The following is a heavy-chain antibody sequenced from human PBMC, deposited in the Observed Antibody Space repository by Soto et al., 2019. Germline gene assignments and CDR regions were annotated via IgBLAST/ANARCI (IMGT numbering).Heavy chain of an antibody. CDR2: ISGSGGST. CDR3: ARLPYYDFWSGYAYYFDY. V-gene: IGHV3-23*01. CDR1: GFTFSSYA. J-gene: IGHJ4*02. D-gene: IGHD3-3*01. Sequence: GGSLRLSCAASGFTFSSYAMSWVRQAPGKGLEWVSAISGSGGSTYYADSVKGRFTISRDNSKNTLYLQMNSLRAEDTAVYYCARLPYYDFWSGYAYYFDYWGQGTLVTVSS.